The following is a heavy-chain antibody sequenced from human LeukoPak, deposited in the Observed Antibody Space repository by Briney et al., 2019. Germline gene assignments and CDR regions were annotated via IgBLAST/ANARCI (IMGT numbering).Heavy chain of an antibody. V-gene: IGHV1-18*01. D-gene: IGHD6-13*01. CDR3: AREVPQSNSNDY. CDR2: ISAYNGNT. CDR1: GYTFTSYG. Sequence: GASAKVSCKASGYTFTSYGISWVRQAPGQGLEWMGWISAYNGNTIYAQKLQGRVTMTRDTSTSTVYMELSSLRSEDTAVYYCAREVPQSNSNDYWGQGTLVTVSS. J-gene: IGHJ4*02.